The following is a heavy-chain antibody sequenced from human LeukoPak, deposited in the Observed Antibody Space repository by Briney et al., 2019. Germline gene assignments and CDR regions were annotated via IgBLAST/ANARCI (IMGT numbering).Heavy chain of an antibody. CDR2: IYYSGST. Sequence: SETLSLTCAVSGGSISSYYWSWIRQPPGKGLEWIGDIYYSGSTNCNPSLKSRVTISVDTSKNQFSLKLSSVTAADTAVYYCARDPGAADAFDIWGQGTMVTVSS. D-gene: IGHD2-8*02. J-gene: IGHJ3*02. CDR3: ARDPGAADAFDI. V-gene: IGHV4-59*01. CDR1: GGSISSYY.